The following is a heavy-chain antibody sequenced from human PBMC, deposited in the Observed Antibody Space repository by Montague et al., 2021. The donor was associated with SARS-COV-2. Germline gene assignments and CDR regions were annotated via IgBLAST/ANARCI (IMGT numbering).Heavy chain of an antibody. Sequence: SETLSLTCTVSGGSIGTYYWNWIQQSPEKGLECLGYTYYTGSTKYTPSLKRRVTISMDTSRDQLFLRLKSVTAADTAVYYCARDNDGDWGYYGLDVWGQGTTVIVSS. CDR1: GGSIGTYY. V-gene: IGHV4-59*01. CDR2: TYYTGST. J-gene: IGHJ6*02. CDR3: ARDNDGDWGYYGLDV. D-gene: IGHD2-21*01.